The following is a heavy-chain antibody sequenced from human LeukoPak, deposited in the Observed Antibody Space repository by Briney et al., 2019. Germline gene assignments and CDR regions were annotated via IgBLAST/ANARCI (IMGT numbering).Heavy chain of an antibody. Sequence: ASVKVSCKASGYTFTSYYVHWVRQAPGQGLEWMGIINPSGGSTSYAQKFQGRVTMTRDTSTSTVYMELSSLRSEDTAVYYCAREDSGSYYYYYGMDVWGQGTTVTVSS. CDR2: INPSGGST. V-gene: IGHV1-46*01. CDR3: AREDSGSYYYYYGMDV. D-gene: IGHD1-26*01. CDR1: GYTFTSYY. J-gene: IGHJ6*02.